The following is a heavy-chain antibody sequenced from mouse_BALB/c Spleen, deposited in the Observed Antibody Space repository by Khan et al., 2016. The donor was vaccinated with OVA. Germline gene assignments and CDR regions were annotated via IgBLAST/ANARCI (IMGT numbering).Heavy chain of an antibody. V-gene: IGHV1-77*01. CDR1: GYTFTDYF. J-gene: IGHJ3*01. D-gene: IGHD2-3*01. CDR2: IFPGSGST. Sequence: VELVESGPELVKPGASVKMSCKASGYTFTDYFISWVKQRTGQGLEWIGEIFPGSGSTYYNEKFKGKATLTVDKSSNTAYMQLSSLTSEDSAVYFCARKGDDGYFLTYWGQGTLVTVSA. CDR3: ARKGDDGYFLTY.